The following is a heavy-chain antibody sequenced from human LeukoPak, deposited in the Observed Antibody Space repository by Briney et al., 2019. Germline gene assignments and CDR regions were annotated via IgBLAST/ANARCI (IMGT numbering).Heavy chain of an antibody. CDR1: GGSISSYY. CDR3: ARTPRYYYDSSGYYYTEYYFDY. V-gene: IGHV4-59*01. J-gene: IGHJ4*02. D-gene: IGHD3-22*01. CDR2: IYYSGST. Sequence: PSETLSLTCTVSGGSISSYYWSWIRQPPGKGLEWIGYIYYSGSTNYNPSLKSRVTISVDTSKNQFSLKLSSVTAADTAVYYCARTPRYYYDSSGYYYTEYYFDYWGQGTLVTVSS.